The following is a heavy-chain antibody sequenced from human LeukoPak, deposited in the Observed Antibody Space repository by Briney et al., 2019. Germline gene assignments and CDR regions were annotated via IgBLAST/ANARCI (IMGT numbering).Heavy chain of an antibody. CDR3: AKEGVTMVGGVRNYMDV. J-gene: IGHJ6*03. V-gene: IGHV3-23*01. Sequence: GGSLRLSCAASGFTFSSYAMSWVRQAPGKGLEWVSAIRGSGGSTYYADSVKGRFTISRDNSKNTLYLQMNSLRAEDTAVYYCAKEGVTMVGGVRNYMDVWGKGTTVTVS. CDR2: IRGSGGST. D-gene: IGHD3-10*01. CDR1: GFTFSSYA.